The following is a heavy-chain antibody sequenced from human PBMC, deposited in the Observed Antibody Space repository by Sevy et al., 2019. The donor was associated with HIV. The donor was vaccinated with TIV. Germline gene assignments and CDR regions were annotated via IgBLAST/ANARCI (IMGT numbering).Heavy chain of an antibody. V-gene: IGHV4-4*02. J-gene: IGHJ4*02. CDR1: GDSIISSRW. Sequence: SETLSLTCTVSGDSIISSRWWSWFRQSPGKGLEWIGDMHHRGTTNYSPSLKNRVIMSVDKSKNQFSLKLTSVTAADTAVYYCARGRRITMVRGVITPLDYWGQGTLVTVSS. CDR3: ARGRRITMVRGVITPLDY. CDR2: MHHRGTT. D-gene: IGHD3-10*01.